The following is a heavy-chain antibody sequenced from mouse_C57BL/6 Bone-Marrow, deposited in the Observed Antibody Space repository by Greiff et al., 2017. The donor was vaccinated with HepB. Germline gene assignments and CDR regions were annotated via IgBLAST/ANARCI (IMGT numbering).Heavy chain of an antibody. CDR2: ISNLAYSI. CDR3: ARKGDYYGSSYWYFDV. Sequence: DVKLVESGGGLVQPGGSLKLSCAASGFTFSDYGMAWVRQAPRKGPEWVAFISNLAYSIYYADTVTGRFTISRENAKNTLYLEISSLRSEDTAMYYCARKGDYYGSSYWYFDVWGTGTTVTVSS. D-gene: IGHD1-1*01. V-gene: IGHV5-15*01. J-gene: IGHJ1*03. CDR1: GFTFSDYG.